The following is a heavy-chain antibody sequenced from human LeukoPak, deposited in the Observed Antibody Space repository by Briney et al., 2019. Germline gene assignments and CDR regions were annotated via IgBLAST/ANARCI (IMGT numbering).Heavy chain of an antibody. Sequence: PSETLSLTRTVSGGSISSHYWSWIRQPPGKGLEWIGYIYYSGSTNYNPSLKSRVTISVDTSKNQFSLKLSSVTAADTAVYYCASWKLYCSSTSCYYYFDYWGQGTLVTVSS. V-gene: IGHV4-59*11. CDR2: IYYSGST. J-gene: IGHJ4*02. D-gene: IGHD2-2*01. CDR1: GGSISSHY. CDR3: ASWKLYCSSTSCYYYFDY.